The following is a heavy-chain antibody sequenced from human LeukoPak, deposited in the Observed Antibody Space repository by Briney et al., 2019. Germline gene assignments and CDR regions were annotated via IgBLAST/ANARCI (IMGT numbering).Heavy chain of an antibody. D-gene: IGHD3-10*01. Sequence: SETLSLTCTVSGGSISSYYWSWIRQPPGKGLEWIGYNYYSGSTNYNPSLKSRVTISVDTSKNQFSLKLSSVAAADTAVYYCARGPRAFITMVRGVNNDAFDIWGQGTMVTVSS. CDR1: GGSISSYY. CDR2: NYYSGST. J-gene: IGHJ3*02. CDR3: ARGPRAFITMVRGVNNDAFDI. V-gene: IGHV4-59*12.